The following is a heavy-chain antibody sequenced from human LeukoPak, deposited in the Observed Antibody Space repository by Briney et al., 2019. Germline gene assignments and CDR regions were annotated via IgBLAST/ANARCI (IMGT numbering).Heavy chain of an antibody. CDR1: GFTFSSYA. D-gene: IGHD6-6*01. V-gene: IGHV3-23*01. CDR3: AKAVTSSSFRFDY. CDR2: ISGSGGST. J-gene: IGHJ4*02. Sequence: PGGSLRLSCAASGFTFSSYAMSWVRQAPGKGLEWVSAISGSGGSTYYADSVEGRFTIPRDNSKNTRYLQMNSLRAEDTAVYYCAKAVTSSSFRFDYWGQGTLVTVSS.